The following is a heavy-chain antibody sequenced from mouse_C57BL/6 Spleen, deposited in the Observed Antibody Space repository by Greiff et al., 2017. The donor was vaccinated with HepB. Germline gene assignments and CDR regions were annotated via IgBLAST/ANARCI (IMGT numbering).Heavy chain of an antibody. D-gene: IGHD1-1*01. J-gene: IGHJ3*01. CDR3: ARKRIYGSSYGFAY. CDR2: IHPNSGST. CDR1: GYTFTSYW. Sequence: QVQLQHPGAELVKPGASVKLSCKASGYTFTSYWMHWVKQRPGQGLEWIGMIHPNSGSTNYNEKFKSKATLTVDKSSSTAYMQLSSLTSEDSAVYYCARKRIYGSSYGFAYWGQGTLVTVSA. V-gene: IGHV1-64*01.